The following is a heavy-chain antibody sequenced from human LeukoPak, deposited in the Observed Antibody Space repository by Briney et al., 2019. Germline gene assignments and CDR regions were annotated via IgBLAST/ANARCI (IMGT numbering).Heavy chain of an antibody. D-gene: IGHD3-16*02. Sequence: GESLKISCKGSGYIFATYWIGWVRQMPGKGLEWMGIIFPGDSDTRYSPSFQGQVTISADKSISTAYLQWSSLKASDTAMYYYARVKIMITFGGVIAHAFDIWGQGTMVTVSS. J-gene: IGHJ3*02. CDR1: GYIFATYW. CDR3: ARVKIMITFGGVIAHAFDI. V-gene: IGHV5-51*01. CDR2: IFPGDSDT.